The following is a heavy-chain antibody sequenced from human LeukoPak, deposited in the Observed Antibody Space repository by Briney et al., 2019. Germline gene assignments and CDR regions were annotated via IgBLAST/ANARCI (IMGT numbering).Heavy chain of an antibody. V-gene: IGHV1-2*02. CDR3: ARDPRITIFGVVSSDAFDI. D-gene: IGHD3-3*01. Sequence: PXASVKVSCKVSGHTFTDHYIHWVRQAPGQGLEWMGWINPNSGGTNYAQKFHGRVAMTRAPSISTAYMELSRLRSDDTSVYYCARDPRITIFGVVSSDAFDIWGQGTMVTVSS. CDR1: GHTFTDHY. J-gene: IGHJ3*02. CDR2: INPNSGGT.